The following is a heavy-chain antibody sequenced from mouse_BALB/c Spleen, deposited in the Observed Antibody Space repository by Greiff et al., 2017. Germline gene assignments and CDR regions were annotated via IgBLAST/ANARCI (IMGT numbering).Heavy chain of an antibody. Sequence: LQQPGSELVRPGASVKLSCKASGYTFTSYWMHWVKQRPGQGLEWIGNIYPGSGSTNYDEKFKSKATLTVDTSSSTAYMQLSSLTSEDSAVYYCTRGGGITTSAMDYWGQGTSVTVSS. J-gene: IGHJ4*01. CDR1: GYTFTSYW. CDR2: IYPGSGST. D-gene: IGHD2-4*01. V-gene: IGHV1S22*01. CDR3: TRGGGITTSAMDY.